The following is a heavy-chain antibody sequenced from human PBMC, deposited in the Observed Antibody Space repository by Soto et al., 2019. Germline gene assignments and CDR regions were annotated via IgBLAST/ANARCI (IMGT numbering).Heavy chain of an antibody. CDR3: AKGSSAVYCFDY. CDR2: ISASGGST. D-gene: IGHD2-15*01. CDR1: GFTFSSYA. Sequence: EVQLLESGRGLVQPGGSLRLSCAASGFTFSSYAMSWVRQAPGKGLEWVSAISASGGSTYYADSVKGRFTISRDSSKNTVFLQINSLRAEDTAVYYCAKGSSAVYCFDYWGQGTLVTVSS. V-gene: IGHV3-23*01. J-gene: IGHJ4*02.